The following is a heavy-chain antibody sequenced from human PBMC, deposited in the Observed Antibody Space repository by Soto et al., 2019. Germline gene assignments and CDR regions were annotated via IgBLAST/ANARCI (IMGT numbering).Heavy chain of an antibody. V-gene: IGHV1-69*02. CDR3: ARVVKQQLVPWFDP. D-gene: IGHD6-13*01. Sequence: ASVKVSCKASGGTFSSYTISWVRQAPGQGLEWMGRIIPMLGIANYAQKFQGRVTITADKSTSTAYMELSSLRSEDTAVYYCARVVKQQLVPWFDPWGQGTLVTVSS. J-gene: IGHJ5*02. CDR2: IIPMLGIA. CDR1: GGTFSSYT.